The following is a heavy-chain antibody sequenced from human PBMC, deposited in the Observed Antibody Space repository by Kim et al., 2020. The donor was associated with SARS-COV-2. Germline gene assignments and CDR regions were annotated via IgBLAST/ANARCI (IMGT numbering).Heavy chain of an antibody. CDR3: ARETGRGGSGNYYYYGMDV. Sequence: GRFTSSRDNSKNTRYLQMNSLRAEDTAVYYCARETGRGGSGNYYYYGMDVWGQGTTVTVSS. V-gene: IGHV3-53*01. J-gene: IGHJ6*02. D-gene: IGHD1-26*01.